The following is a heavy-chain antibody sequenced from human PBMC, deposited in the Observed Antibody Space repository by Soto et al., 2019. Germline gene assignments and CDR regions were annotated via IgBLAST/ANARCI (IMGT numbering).Heavy chain of an antibody. CDR2: IYGGGTT. CDR1: GFAVSSKY. J-gene: IGHJ4*02. CDR3: VKTTGWPGFDF. V-gene: IGHV3-53*01. D-gene: IGHD6-19*01. Sequence: EVQLVESGGGLIQPGGSLRLSCAASGFAVSSKYMTWVRQAPGKGLEWVSVIYGGGTTYYADSVKGGFTISRDTSKNTFYLQMNSLRAEDTAVYYCVKTTGWPGFDFWGQGTLVTVSS.